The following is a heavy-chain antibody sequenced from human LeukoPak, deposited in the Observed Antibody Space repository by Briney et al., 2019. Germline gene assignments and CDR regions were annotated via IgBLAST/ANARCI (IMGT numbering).Heavy chain of an antibody. J-gene: IGHJ4*02. CDR2: ISSSSSTI. Sequence: PGGSLRLSCAASGFTFSSYSMNWVRQAPGKGLEWVPYISSSSSTIYYADSVKGRFTISRDNAKNSLYLQMNSLRAEDTAVYYCASRTQYYYGSGSYYLDWGQGTLVTVSS. CDR3: ASRTQYYYGSGSYYLD. V-gene: IGHV3-48*04. CDR1: GFTFSSYS. D-gene: IGHD3-10*01.